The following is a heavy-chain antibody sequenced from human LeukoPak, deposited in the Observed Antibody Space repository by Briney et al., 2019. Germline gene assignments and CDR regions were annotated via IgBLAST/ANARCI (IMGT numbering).Heavy chain of an antibody. Sequence: PSETLSLTCIVSGCSISSGSHYWGWIRQPPGKGLEWTGSMNYSGITYYNPSLTSRVTISVDTSKNQFSLRLTSVTAADTAVYYCARYPYSDSGVWQAFDYWGQGTLVTVSS. J-gene: IGHJ4*02. CDR1: GCSISSGSHY. V-gene: IGHV4-39*01. D-gene: IGHD5-12*01. CDR3: ARYPYSDSGVWQAFDY. CDR2: MNYSGIT.